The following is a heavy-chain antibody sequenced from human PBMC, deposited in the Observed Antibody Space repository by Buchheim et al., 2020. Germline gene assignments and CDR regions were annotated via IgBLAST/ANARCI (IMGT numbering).Heavy chain of an antibody. V-gene: IGHV3-7*01. J-gene: IGHJ5*02. CDR2: IIHDESEK. Sequence: EVQVVESGGGLVQPGGSLRLSCAASGFTFSDYWMSWVRQAPGKGLEWVANIIHDESEKYYVDSVKGRFTISRDNARNILYLQMNSLRVEDTAVYYCAVTNWFNPWGQGTL. CDR1: GFTFSDYW. CDR3: AVTNWFNP. D-gene: IGHD4-17*01.